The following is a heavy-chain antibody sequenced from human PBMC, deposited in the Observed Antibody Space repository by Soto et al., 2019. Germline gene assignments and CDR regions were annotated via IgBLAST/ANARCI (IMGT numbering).Heavy chain of an antibody. CDR1: GGTFNSYA. D-gene: IGHD5-18*01. CDR2: IIPIFGTA. Sequence: SVKVSCKASGGTFNSYAISWVRQAPGQGLEWMGGIIPIFGTADYAQKFQGRITITADESTSTAYMELSSLRSEDTAVYYCARTLYVDTAMVRGYYYYGMDVWGQGTTVTVSS. V-gene: IGHV1-69*13. J-gene: IGHJ6*02. CDR3: ARTLYVDTAMVRGYYYYGMDV.